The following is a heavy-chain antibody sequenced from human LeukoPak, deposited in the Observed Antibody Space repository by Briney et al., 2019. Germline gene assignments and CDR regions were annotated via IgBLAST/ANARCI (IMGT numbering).Heavy chain of an antibody. D-gene: IGHD3-9*01. Sequence: GGSLRLSCAASGFTFSSYSMNWVRQAPGKGLEWVSYISSSSSTIYYADSVKGRFTISRDNAKNSLYLQMNSLRDEDTAVYYCARGIGDWYYDILTGAYYFDYWGQGTLVTVSS. V-gene: IGHV3-48*02. J-gene: IGHJ4*02. CDR3: ARGIGDWYYDILTGAYYFDY. CDR1: GFTFSSYS. CDR2: ISSSSSTI.